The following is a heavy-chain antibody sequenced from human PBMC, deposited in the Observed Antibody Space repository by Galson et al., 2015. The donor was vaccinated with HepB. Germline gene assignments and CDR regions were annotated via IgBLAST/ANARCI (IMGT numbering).Heavy chain of an antibody. CDR3: AKDYGDYVSYFDS. CDR2: TSSDGNNK. D-gene: IGHD4-17*01. CDR1: GFTFSNCA. V-gene: IGHV3-30*18. J-gene: IGHJ4*02. Sequence: SLRLSCAASGFTFSNCAMHWVRQAPGKGLEWVAVTSSDGNNKYYADSVKGRFTISRDNSKNTLYLQMNSLRAEDTAVYYCAKDYGDYVSYFDSWGQGTLVTVSS.